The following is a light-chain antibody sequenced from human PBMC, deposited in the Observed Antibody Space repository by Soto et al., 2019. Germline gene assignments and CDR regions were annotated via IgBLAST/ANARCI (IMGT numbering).Light chain of an antibody. Sequence: EIVLTQSPGTLSLSPGERATLSCRASQSVSSSYLAWYQQKPGQAHRLLIYGASSRATGIPDRFSGSVSGTDFTLTISRLEPEDFAIYYCQQYGSSPPTTFGGGTKVEIK. J-gene: IGKJ4*01. CDR2: GAS. CDR1: QSVSSSY. V-gene: IGKV3-20*01. CDR3: QQYGSSPPTT.